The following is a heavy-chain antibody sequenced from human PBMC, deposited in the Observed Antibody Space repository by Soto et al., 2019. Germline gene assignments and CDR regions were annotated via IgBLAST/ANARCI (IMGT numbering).Heavy chain of an antibody. J-gene: IGHJ4*02. V-gene: IGHV2-5*02. CDR3: AHSSSRWPLGY. CDR2: IYWDDDK. D-gene: IGHD4-17*01. Sequence: QITLKESGPTLVKPTQTLTLTCTFSGFSLSTSGVGVVWIRQPPRKALEWLALIYWDDDKRYRPSLKSRLTITKDTSKNPVVLTVSNMDPVDTATYYCAHSSSRWPLGYWGQGTLVTV. CDR1: GFSLSTSGVG.